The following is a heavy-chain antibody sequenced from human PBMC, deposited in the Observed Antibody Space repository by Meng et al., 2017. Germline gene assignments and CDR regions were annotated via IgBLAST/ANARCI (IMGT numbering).Heavy chain of an antibody. V-gene: IGHV3-72*01. J-gene: IGHJ4*02. CDR2: SRYKASSFTT. CDR3: VRDQYDSSGFSFDY. CDR1: GFTFSDHY. Sequence: EVQLVESGGGLVQPGGSLRLSWVVSGFTFSDHYMDWVRQAPGKGLEWVGRSRYKASSFTTEYAASVKGRFTISRDDSKNSLYLQMNSLKSEDTAVYYCVRDQYDSSGFSFDYWGQGTLVTVSS. D-gene: IGHD3-22*01.